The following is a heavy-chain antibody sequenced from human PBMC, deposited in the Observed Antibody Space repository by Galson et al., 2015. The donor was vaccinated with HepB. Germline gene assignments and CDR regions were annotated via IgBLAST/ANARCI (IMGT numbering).Heavy chain of an antibody. CDR3: ARDAAVDIVATGDFDY. D-gene: IGHD5-12*01. CDR2: IWYDGSNK. J-gene: IGHJ4*02. CDR1: GFTFSSYG. V-gene: IGHV3-33*08. Sequence: SLRLSCAASGFTFSSYGMHWVRQAPGKGLEWVAVIWYDGSNKYYADSVKGRFTISRDNSKNTLYLQMNSLRAEDTAVYYCARDAAVDIVATGDFDYWGQGTLVTVSS.